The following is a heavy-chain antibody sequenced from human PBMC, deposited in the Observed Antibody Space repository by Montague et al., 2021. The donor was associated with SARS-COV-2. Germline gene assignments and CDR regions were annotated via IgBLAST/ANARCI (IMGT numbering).Heavy chain of an antibody. CDR1: GGSFSGYY. CDR3: SRGTTRVFTYDYDSSGYASDY. D-gene: IGHD3-22*01. Sequence: SETLSLTCAVYGGSFSGYYWSWIRQHPGKGLEWIGGINHSGSTKYNPSLKSRVTISVATSKNQFSLMLSTVTAADTAVYYCSRGTTRVFTYDYDSSGYASDYWGQGPLLAVSS. CDR2: INHSGST. J-gene: IGHJ4*02. V-gene: IGHV4-34*01.